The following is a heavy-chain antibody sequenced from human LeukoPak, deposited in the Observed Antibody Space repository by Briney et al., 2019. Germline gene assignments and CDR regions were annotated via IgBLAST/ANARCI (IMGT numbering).Heavy chain of an antibody. D-gene: IGHD6-13*01. CDR3: ASGSLLTADTPGDIDY. Sequence: SETLSLTCTVSGGSISSYYWSWIRQPPGKGLEWIGYIYYSGSTNYNPSLKSRVTISVDTSKNQFSLKLSSVTAADTAVYYCASGSLLTADTPGDIDYWGQGTLVTVSS. J-gene: IGHJ4*02. CDR1: GGSISSYY. CDR2: IYYSGST. V-gene: IGHV4-59*12.